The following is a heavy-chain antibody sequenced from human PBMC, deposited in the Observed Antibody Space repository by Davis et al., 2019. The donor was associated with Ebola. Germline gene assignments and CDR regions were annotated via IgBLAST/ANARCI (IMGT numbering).Heavy chain of an antibody. CDR1: GFTFSGSA. D-gene: IGHD1-20*01. Sequence: GSLRLSCAASGFTFSGSAMHWVRQASGKGLEWVGRIRSKAKSYATAYAASVKGRFTISRDDSKNTAYLQMNSLKTEDTAVYYCTSDITGTRGDYWGQGTLVTVSS. J-gene: IGHJ4*02. CDR2: IRSKAKSYAT. V-gene: IGHV3-73*01. CDR3: TSDITGTRGDY.